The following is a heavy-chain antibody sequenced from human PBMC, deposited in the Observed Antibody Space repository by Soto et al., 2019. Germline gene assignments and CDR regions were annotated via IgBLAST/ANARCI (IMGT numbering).Heavy chain of an antibody. CDR3: ASFYDAGSGAAFHI. J-gene: IGHJ3*02. V-gene: IGHV4-4*07. CDR2: INTSGNT. Sequence: QVQLQESGPGLVKPSETLSLTCTVSGGSISSYYWSWIRQPAGTGLEWIGRINTSGNTNCNPSLNRRATISVATSKHQFSLKLSSVAAADTAVYYCASFYDAGSGAAFHIWGQGTMVTVSS. CDR1: GGSISSYY. D-gene: IGHD3-10*01.